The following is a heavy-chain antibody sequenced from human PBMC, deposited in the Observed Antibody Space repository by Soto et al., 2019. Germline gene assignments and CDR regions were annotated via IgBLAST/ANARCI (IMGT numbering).Heavy chain of an antibody. V-gene: IGHV3-23*01. CDR2: ISGSGGST. D-gene: IGHD3-16*02. Sequence: GGSLRLSCAASGFTFSSYAMSWVRQAPGKGLEWVSAISGSGGSTYYADSVKGRFTISRDNSKNTLYLQMNSLRAEDTAVYYCAKVGGDYDYIWGSYRFDYWGQGTLVTVSS. J-gene: IGHJ4*02. CDR1: GFTFSSYA. CDR3: AKVGGDYDYIWGSYRFDY.